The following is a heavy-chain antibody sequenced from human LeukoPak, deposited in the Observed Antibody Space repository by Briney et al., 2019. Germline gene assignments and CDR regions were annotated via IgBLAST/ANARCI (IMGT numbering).Heavy chain of an antibody. CDR1: GFTFTAAW. D-gene: IGHD3-16*01. J-gene: IGHJ4*02. V-gene: IGHV3-15*04. CDR2: IESKSDGGTT. CDR3: TLDDVGLAPDY. Sequence: GGSLRLSCAASGFTFTAAWMSWVRQAPGKGLEWVGRIESKSDGGTTYYAAPVKGRFTISRDDLKNTLYLQMNSLKTEDTVVYFCTLDDVGLAPDYWGQGTLVTVSS.